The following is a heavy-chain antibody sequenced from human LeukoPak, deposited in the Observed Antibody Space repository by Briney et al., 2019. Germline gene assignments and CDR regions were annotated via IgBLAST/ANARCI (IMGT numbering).Heavy chain of an antibody. D-gene: IGHD5-18*01. CDR2: ISSSGSGGNT. V-gene: IGHV3-23*01. CDR1: GVTLSSYA. Sequence: GGSLRLSCAASGVTLSSYAMSWARQAPGKGLEWVSGISSSGSGGNTYYADSVKGRFTISRDNSKNTLYLQMNSLRAEDTAVHYCAKDQGYSYGSYYFDYWGQGTLVTVSS. CDR3: AKDQGYSYGSYYFDY. J-gene: IGHJ4*02.